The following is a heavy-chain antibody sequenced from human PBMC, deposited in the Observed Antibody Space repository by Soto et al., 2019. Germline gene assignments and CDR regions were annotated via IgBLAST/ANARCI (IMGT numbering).Heavy chain of an antibody. CDR3: ARAGRPLHYFDN. V-gene: IGHV4-31*03. D-gene: IGHD6-25*01. CDR1: GGSISSGGYY. J-gene: IGHJ4*02. Sequence: SETLSLTCTVSGGSISSGGYYWSWIRQHPGKGLEWIGYIYYSGSTYYNPSLKSRVTISVDTSKNQFSLKLSSVTAADTAVYYCARAGRPLHYFDNWGQGTLVTVS. CDR2: IYYSGST.